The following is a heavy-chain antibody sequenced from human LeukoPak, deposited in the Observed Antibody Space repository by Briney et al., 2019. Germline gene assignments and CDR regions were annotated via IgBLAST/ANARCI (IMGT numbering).Heavy chain of an antibody. CDR1: GGSFSGYY. D-gene: IGHD2-15*01. CDR3: ARETGYCSGGSCYSSWFDP. Sequence: SETLSLTCAVYGGSFSGYYWSWIRRPPGKGLEWIGEINHSGSTNYNPSLKSRVTISVGTSKNQFSLKLSSVTAADTAVYYCARETGYCSGGSCYSSWFDPWGQGTLVTVSS. J-gene: IGHJ5*02. V-gene: IGHV4-34*01. CDR2: INHSGST.